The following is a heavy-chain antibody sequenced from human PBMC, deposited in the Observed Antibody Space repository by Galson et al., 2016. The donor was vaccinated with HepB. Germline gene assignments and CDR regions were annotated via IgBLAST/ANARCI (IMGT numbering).Heavy chain of an antibody. CDR3: AKVYGRGVSYLNWFDP. CDR1: GFTFSSHA. CDR2: VSYDGSQK. J-gene: IGHJ5*02. D-gene: IGHD3-10*01. Sequence: SLRLSCATSGFTFSSHAMHWVRQAPGKGLEWVAAVSYDGSQKYYADSVKGRFTPSRDNFKNTLYVQVNSLSSEDTAVYYCAKVYGRGVSYLNWFDPWGQGTLFIVSS. V-gene: IGHV3-30*18.